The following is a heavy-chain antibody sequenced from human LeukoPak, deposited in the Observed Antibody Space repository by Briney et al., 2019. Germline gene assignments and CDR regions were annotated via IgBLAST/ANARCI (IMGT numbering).Heavy chain of an antibody. V-gene: IGHV3-23*01. CDR1: GFTFSTYD. CDR3: AKDLIEPGHYLDY. D-gene: IGHD3-16*02. CDR2: ISGSDAGT. J-gene: IGHJ4*02. Sequence: GGSLRLSCAASGFTFSTYDMGWVRQAPGKGLEWVSVISGSDAGTNYADSVKGRFTISRDNSKNTLYLQMNSLRAEDTALYYCAKDLIEPGHYLDYWGQGALVTVSS.